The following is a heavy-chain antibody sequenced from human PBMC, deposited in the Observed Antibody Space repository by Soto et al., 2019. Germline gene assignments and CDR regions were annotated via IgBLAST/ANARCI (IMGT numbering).Heavy chain of an antibody. CDR3: ARAPAYDYVLGSYRSQLNLDY. D-gene: IGHD3-16*02. J-gene: IGHJ4*02. V-gene: IGHV4-34*01. CDR1: GGSFSGYY. CDR2: VNHSGST. Sequence: QVQLQQWGAGLLKPAETLSLTCAVYGGSFSGYYWSWIRQPPGKGLEWIGEVNHSGSTNYNPSLKSRVLISLAIPENQFSLKLSSVTAADTAVYYWARAPAYDYVLGSYRSQLNLDYWGQGTLVTVSS.